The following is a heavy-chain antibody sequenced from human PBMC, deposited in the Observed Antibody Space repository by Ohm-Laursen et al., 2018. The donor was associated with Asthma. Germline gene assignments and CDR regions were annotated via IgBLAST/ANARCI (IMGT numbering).Heavy chain of an antibody. J-gene: IGHJ1*01. CDR3: ARIGPEWELPGREYSLIH. CDR2: VSSSGNTL. CDR1: RFTFNAYS. Sequence: SLRLSCAASRFTFNAYSMIWVRQAPGKGLEWVSYVSSSGNTLYYADSVKGRFTISRDNAQNSLYLQMTSLRDEDTALYYCARIGPEWELPGREYSLIHWGQGTLVTVSS. D-gene: IGHD1-26*01. V-gene: IGHV3-48*02.